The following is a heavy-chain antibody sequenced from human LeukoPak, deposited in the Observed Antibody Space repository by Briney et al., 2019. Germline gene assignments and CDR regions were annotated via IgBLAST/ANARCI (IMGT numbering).Heavy chain of an antibody. J-gene: IGHJ4*02. CDR2: ISPSSSSI. Sequence: GESLRFSCAASGFTFISYSMNWVRQAPGKGLEWVSYISPSSSSIYYADSVKGRFTISRDNAKNSLFLQMNSLRDEDTAVYYCARDARIGGGYSTYDQYWGQGTLVTVSS. CDR3: ARDARIGGGYSTYDQY. V-gene: IGHV3-48*02. D-gene: IGHD5-12*01. CDR1: GFTFISYS.